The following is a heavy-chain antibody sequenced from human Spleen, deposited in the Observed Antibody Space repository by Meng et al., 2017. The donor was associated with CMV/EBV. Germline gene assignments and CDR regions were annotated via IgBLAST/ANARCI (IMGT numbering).Heavy chain of an antibody. V-gene: IGHV4-31*03. CDR2: SYYTGA. CDR1: GGPIKNPNYY. D-gene: IGHD3-10*01. CDR3: ARVRGSGSEDY. Sequence: LTCTVTGGPIKNPNYYWSWNRHQPGKGLEWLGYSYYTGAYYNPSLASRIFISLDSSNNRYSLTLRDVTAADTALYFCARVRGSGSEDYWGPGTLVTVSS. J-gene: IGHJ4*02.